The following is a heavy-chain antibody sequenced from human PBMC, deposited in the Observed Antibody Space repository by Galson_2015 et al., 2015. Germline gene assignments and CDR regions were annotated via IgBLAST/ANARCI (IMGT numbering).Heavy chain of an antibody. V-gene: IGHV3-7*03. Sequence: SLRLSCAASGFTFSSYWMSWVRQAPGKGLEWVANIKQDGSEKYYVDSVKGRFTISRDNAKNSLYLQMNSLRAEDTAVYYCARDAPSSSWFGEYYFDYWGQGTLVTVSS. J-gene: IGHJ4*02. CDR1: GFTFSSYW. CDR3: ARDAPSSSWFGEYYFDY. D-gene: IGHD3-10*01. CDR2: IKQDGSEK.